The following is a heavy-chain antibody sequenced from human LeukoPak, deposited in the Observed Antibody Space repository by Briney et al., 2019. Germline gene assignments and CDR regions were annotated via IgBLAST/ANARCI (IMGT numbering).Heavy chain of an antibody. D-gene: IGHD5-18*01. CDR3: ARSKDTAMVTGAFDI. Sequence: GGSLRLSCAASGFTFSSYDIHWVRQATGKGLEWVSAIGTAGDTYYPGSVKGRFTISRENAKNSLYLQMNSLRAGDTAVYYCARSKDTAMVTGAFDIWGQGTMVTVSS. J-gene: IGHJ3*02. CDR2: IGTAGDT. CDR1: GFTFSSYD. V-gene: IGHV3-13*01.